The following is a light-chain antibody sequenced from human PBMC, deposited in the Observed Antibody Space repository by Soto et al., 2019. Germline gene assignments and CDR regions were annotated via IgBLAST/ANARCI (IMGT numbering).Light chain of an antibody. V-gene: IGLV3-21*04. CDR1: NIGSKS. Sequence: SYELTQPPSVSVAPGKTARITCGENNIGSKSVHWYQQKSGQAPVLVIYYDSDRPSGIPERFSGSKSGNTATLTISRVEAGDEADYYCQVWDSSSDHRVFGTGTKVTVL. CDR3: QVWDSSSDHRV. J-gene: IGLJ1*01. CDR2: YDS.